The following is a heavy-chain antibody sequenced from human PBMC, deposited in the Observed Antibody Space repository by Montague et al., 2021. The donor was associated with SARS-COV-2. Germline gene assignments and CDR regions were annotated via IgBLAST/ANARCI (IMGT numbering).Heavy chain of an antibody. Sequence: SETLSLTCTVSGGSISSSSHYWGWIRQPPGKGLEWIGSIYYSGSTYYNPSLKSRVTISVDTSKNQFSLKLSSVTAADTAVYYCARDQGYNWNYYYYYGMDVWAKRPRSPSP. CDR3: ARDQGYNWNYYYYYGMDV. CDR2: IYYSGST. CDR1: GGSISSSSHY. J-gene: IGHJ6*02. D-gene: IGHD1-20*01. V-gene: IGHV4-39*07.